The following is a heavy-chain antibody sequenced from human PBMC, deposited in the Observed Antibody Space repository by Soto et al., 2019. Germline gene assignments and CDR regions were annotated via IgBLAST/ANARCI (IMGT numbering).Heavy chain of an antibody. D-gene: IGHD4-17*01. V-gene: IGHV1-3*04. CDR3: ARGGGDYVGWFDP. J-gene: IGHJ5*02. CDR1: GYTFTNNV. CDR2: IHTAKGNT. Sequence: GASVKVSCKASGYTFTNNVIHWLRQAPGQTLEWMGWIHTAKGNTKYSQKFEARVTLTRDTAASTAYMELNSLRSEDTAVYYCARGGGDYVGWFDPWGQGTLVTVSS.